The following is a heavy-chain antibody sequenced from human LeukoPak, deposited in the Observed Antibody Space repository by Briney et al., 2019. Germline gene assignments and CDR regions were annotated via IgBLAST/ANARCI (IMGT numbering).Heavy chain of an antibody. V-gene: IGHV4-59*01. CDR2: IYYSGST. D-gene: IGHD3-22*01. J-gene: IGHJ4*02. CDR3: ARGADYYDSSGYYLYYFDY. Sequence: SETLSLTCTVSGGSISSYYWSWIRQPPGKGLEWSGYIYYSGSTNYNPSLKSRVTISVDTSKNQFSLKLSSVTAADTAVYYCARGADYYDSSGYYLYYFDYWGQGTLVTVSS. CDR1: GGSISSYY.